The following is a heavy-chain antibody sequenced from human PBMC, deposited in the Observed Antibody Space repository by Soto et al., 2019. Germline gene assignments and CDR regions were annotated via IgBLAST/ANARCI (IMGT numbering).Heavy chain of an antibody. Sequence: LRLPCAASGFTFTSYTMNWVRQAPGKGLEWVSSISSSSDYIYYADSMKGRVTISRDNAKNSLFLDMNSLTGEDTAVYYCARARVYATGPLDFWGQGTLVTVSS. CDR2: ISSSSDYI. D-gene: IGHD6-13*01. V-gene: IGHV3-21*06. CDR1: GFTFTSYT. CDR3: ARARVYATGPLDF. J-gene: IGHJ4*02.